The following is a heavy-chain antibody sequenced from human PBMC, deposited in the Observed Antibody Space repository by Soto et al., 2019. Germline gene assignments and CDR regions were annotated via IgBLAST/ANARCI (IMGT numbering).Heavy chain of an antibody. Sequence: QLQLQESGPGLVKPSETLSLTCTVSGGSISSSSYYWGWIRQPPGKGLEWIGSIYYSGSTYYNPSLKSRVTISVDTSNNQFSLKLSSVTAADTAVYYCARYDFWSGYYMRGYGMDVWGQGTTVTVSS. D-gene: IGHD3-3*01. CDR3: ARYDFWSGYYMRGYGMDV. CDR2: IYYSGST. V-gene: IGHV4-39*01. J-gene: IGHJ6*02. CDR1: GGSISSSSYY.